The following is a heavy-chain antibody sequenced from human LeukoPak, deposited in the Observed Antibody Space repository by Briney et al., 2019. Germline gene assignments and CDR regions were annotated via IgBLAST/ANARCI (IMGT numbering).Heavy chain of an antibody. V-gene: IGHV1-2*02. CDR2: MNPNSGGT. Sequence: ASVKVSCKASVYSFTGYFIRWVREAPGQGLEWMGWMNPNSGGTNYVQKFQGRVTMTRDTSISTAYMELSSLRSDDTAVYYCARDWASRLGGNAFDIWGQGTMVTVSS. CDR1: VYSFTGYF. D-gene: IGHD3-16*01. CDR3: ARDWASRLGGNAFDI. J-gene: IGHJ3*02.